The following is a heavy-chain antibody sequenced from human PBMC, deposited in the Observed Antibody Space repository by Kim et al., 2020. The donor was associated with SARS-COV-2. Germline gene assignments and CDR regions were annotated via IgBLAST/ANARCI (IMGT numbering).Heavy chain of an antibody. CDR3: AKGRGHSFGRPCAD. Sequence: GGSLRLSCSTSGFTFSSYAMHWVRQAPGKGLEWVAFISADGNKKSYLESVKGRFTISRDYTKNTVYLQMNSLRPEDTALYYCAKGRGHSFGRPCADWGQGSLVTVSS. CDR1: GFTFSSYA. V-gene: IGHV3-30*18. CDR2: ISADGNKK. J-gene: IGHJ4*02. D-gene: IGHD5-18*01.